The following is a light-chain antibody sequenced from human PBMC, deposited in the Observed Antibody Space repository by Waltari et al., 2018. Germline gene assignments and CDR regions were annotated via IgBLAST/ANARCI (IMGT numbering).Light chain of an antibody. CDR2: GAS. Sequence: EIVLTQSPGTLSLSPGGRATLSCRASQSVSRSLAWYQQKPGQAPRLLIYGASNRATGIPDRFSGSGSGTDFSLIITRLEPEDFAMYYCQHYVRLPATFGQGTKVEIK. CDR3: QHYVRLPAT. J-gene: IGKJ1*01. CDR1: QSVSRS. V-gene: IGKV3-20*01.